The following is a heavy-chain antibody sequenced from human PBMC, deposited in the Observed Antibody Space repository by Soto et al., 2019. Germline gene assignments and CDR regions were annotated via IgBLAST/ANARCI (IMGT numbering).Heavy chain of an antibody. CDR3: AKDEIVVVVAATSVKFDY. D-gene: IGHD2-15*01. V-gene: IGHV3-23*01. Sequence: PGGSLRLSCAASGFTFSSYAMSWVRQAPGKGLEWVSAISGSGGSTYYADSVKGRFTISRDNSKNTLYLQMNSLRAEDTAVYYCAKDEIVVVVAATSVKFDYWGQGTLVTVSS. CDR2: ISGSGGST. J-gene: IGHJ4*02. CDR1: GFTFSSYA.